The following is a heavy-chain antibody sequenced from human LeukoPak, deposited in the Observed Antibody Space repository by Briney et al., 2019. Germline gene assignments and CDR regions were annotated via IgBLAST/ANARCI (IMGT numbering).Heavy chain of an antibody. CDR3: ARETPYGSGSYPFDY. Sequence: SETLSLTCSVSGDSISGSSYYWGWIRQPPGKGLEWIGSIYYSGSTYYNPSLKSRVTISVDTSKKQFSLKLSSVTAADTAVYYCARETPYGSGSYPFDYWGQGILVTVSS. CDR1: GDSISGSSYY. V-gene: IGHV4-39*07. D-gene: IGHD3-10*01. J-gene: IGHJ4*02. CDR2: IYYSGST.